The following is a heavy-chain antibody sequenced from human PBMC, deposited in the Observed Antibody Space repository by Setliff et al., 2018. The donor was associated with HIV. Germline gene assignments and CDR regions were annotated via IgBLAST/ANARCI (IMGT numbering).Heavy chain of an antibody. J-gene: IGHJ6*03. CDR3: GRDSSGYHKNYYYYYYMDV. CDR1: GGSISPYY. Sequence: SETLSLTCTVSGGSISPYYWSWIRQPAGKGLEWIGRIYSSGSTNYNPSLRSRVTMSVDTSKNQISLKLSSVTAADTAVYSCGRDSSGYHKNYYYYYYMDVWGKGTTVTVSS. D-gene: IGHD3-22*01. V-gene: IGHV4-4*07. CDR2: IYSSGST.